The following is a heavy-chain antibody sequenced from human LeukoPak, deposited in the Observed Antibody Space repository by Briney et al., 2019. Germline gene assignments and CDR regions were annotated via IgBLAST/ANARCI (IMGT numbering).Heavy chain of an antibody. J-gene: IGHJ4*02. CDR2: IYPGDSDT. CDR3: ARQDCSGGSCYLH. D-gene: IGHD2-15*01. CDR1: GYSFTSYW. V-gene: IGHV5-51*07. Sequence: AESLKISCKGAGYSFTSYWFGWGHQMPGGGLEWMGIIYPGDSDTRYSPSFQGQVTISADKSISTAYLQRSSLKASDTAMYYCARQDCSGGSCYLHWGQGTLVTVSS.